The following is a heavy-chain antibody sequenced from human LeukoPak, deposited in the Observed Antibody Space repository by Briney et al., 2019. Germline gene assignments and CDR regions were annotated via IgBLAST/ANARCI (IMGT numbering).Heavy chain of an antibody. CDR2: INPSGGST. CDR3: ARGGRDGYNFPPPYFDY. V-gene: IGHV1-46*01. J-gene: IGHJ4*02. Sequence: ASVKVSCKASGYTFTCYYMHWVRQAPGQGLEWMGIINPSGGSTSYAQKFQGRVTMTRDTSTSTVYMELSSLRSEDTAVYYCARGGRDGYNFPPPYFDYWGQGTLVTVSS. D-gene: IGHD5-24*01. CDR1: GYTFTCYY.